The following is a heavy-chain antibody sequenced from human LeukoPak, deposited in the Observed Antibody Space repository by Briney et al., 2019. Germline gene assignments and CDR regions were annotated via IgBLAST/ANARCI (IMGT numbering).Heavy chain of an antibody. Sequence: GGSLRLSCAASGFTFSSYGMHWVRQAPGKGLEWVAVIWYDGSNKYYADSVKGRFTISRDNAKNTLYLQMNSLRAEDTAVYYCARESSGSGVYFDYWGQGTLLTVSS. CDR2: IWYDGSNK. D-gene: IGHD1-26*01. CDR1: GFTFSSYG. CDR3: ARESSGSGVYFDY. J-gene: IGHJ4*02. V-gene: IGHV3-33*01.